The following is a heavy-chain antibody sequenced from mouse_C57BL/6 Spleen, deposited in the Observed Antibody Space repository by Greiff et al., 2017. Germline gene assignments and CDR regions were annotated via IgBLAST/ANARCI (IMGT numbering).Heavy chain of an antibody. CDR1: GYTFTSYW. Sequence: QVQLQQPGAELVKPGASVKLSCKASGYTFTSYWMHWVKQRPGQGLEWIGMIHPNSGSTNYNEKFKSKATLTVDNSSSTADMQLSSLTSEDAAVYYCARSYDGYYSAPSMDYWGQGTSVTVSS. CDR2: IHPNSGST. V-gene: IGHV1-64*01. J-gene: IGHJ4*01. CDR3: ARSYDGYYSAPSMDY. D-gene: IGHD2-3*01.